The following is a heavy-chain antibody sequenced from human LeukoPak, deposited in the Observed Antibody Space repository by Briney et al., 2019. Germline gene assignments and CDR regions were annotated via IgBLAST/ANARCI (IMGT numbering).Heavy chain of an antibody. D-gene: IGHD3-10*01. CDR1: GYTFTNYY. Sequence: ASVKVSCKTSGYTFTNYYMHWVRQAPGQGLEWMGIINPSGGSTSYAQKFQGRVTVTRDTSTSTVYMELSSLRSEDTAVYYCARDHPVLTLALGFDYWGQGTLVTVSS. J-gene: IGHJ4*02. CDR2: INPSGGST. V-gene: IGHV1-46*01. CDR3: ARDHPVLTLALGFDY.